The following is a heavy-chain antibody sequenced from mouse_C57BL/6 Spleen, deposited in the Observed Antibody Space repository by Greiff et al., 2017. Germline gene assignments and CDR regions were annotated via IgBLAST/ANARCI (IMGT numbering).Heavy chain of an antibody. D-gene: IGHD1-1*01. CDR1: GFTFTDYY. CDR2: IRNKANGYTT. V-gene: IGHV7-3*01. CDR3: ASHYYGSSYEEDYFDY. Sequence: EVQVVESGGGLVQPGGSLSLSCAASGFTFTDYYMSWVRQPPGQALEWFGFIRNKANGYTTDYSASVKVRFTISRDNSQSILYLHMNALRAEDSATYYRASHYYGSSYEEDYFDYWGQGTTLTVSS. J-gene: IGHJ2*01.